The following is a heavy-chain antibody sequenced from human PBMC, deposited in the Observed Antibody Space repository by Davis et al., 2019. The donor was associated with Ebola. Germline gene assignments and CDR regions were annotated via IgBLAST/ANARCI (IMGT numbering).Heavy chain of an antibody. D-gene: IGHD3-22*01. J-gene: IGHJ2*01. CDR1: GGSFSGYY. CDR2: INHSGST. Sequence: PSETLSLTCAVYGGSFSGYYWSWIRQPPGKGLEWIGEINHSGSTNYNPSLKSRVTISVDTSKNQFSLKLSSVTAADTAVYYCARGDYYDSSGYYWYFDLWGRGTLVTVSS. CDR3: ARGDYYDSSGYYWYFDL. V-gene: IGHV4-34*01.